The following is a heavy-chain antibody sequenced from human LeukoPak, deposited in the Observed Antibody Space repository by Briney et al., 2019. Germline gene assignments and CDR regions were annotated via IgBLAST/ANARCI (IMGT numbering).Heavy chain of an antibody. CDR1: GFTLSSYA. D-gene: IGHD3-22*01. CDR3: AKESTYYYDAGN. J-gene: IGHJ4*02. V-gene: IGHV3-23*01. Sequence: GGSLRLSCAASGFTLSSYAMSWVRQAPGKGLEWVSAISDSGNTYHADSVKGRFTISRDSSKNTLFLQMNRLRPEDAAVYYCAKESTYYYDAGNWGQGTLVTVSS. CDR2: ISDSGNT.